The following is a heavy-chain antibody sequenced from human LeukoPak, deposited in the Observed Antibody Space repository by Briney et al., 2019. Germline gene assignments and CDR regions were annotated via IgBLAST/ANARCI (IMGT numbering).Heavy chain of an antibody. CDR1: GGSFSGYY. Sequence: SETLSLTCAVYGGSFSGYYWSWIRQPPGKGLEWIGEINPSGSTNYNPSLKSRVTISVDTSKNQFSLKLSSVTAADTAVYYCARLSGYDSSGYLYWGQGTLVTVSS. D-gene: IGHD3-22*01. CDR3: ARLSGYDSSGYLY. J-gene: IGHJ4*02. CDR2: INPSGST. V-gene: IGHV4-34*01.